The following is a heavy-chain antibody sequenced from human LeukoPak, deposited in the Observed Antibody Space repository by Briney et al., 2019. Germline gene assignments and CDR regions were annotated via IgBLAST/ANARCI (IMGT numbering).Heavy chain of an antibody. J-gene: IGHJ4*02. Sequence: PSETLSLTCTVSAGSSGSGGYYWSWIRQHPGKGLEWIGYIYYSGSTYYNPSLKSRVTISVDTSKNQFSLKLSSVTAADTAVYFCARGGFYGHPFDFGGQGTLVTVSS. D-gene: IGHD3-10*01. CDR1: AGSSGSGGYY. CDR3: ARGGFYGHPFDF. CDR2: IYYSGST. V-gene: IGHV4-31*03.